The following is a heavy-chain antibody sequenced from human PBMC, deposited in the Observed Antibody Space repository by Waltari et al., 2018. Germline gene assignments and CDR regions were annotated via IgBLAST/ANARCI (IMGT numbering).Heavy chain of an antibody. D-gene: IGHD1-26*01. CDR1: GGSISSSSYY. V-gene: IGHV4-39*01. CDR3: ARHDIVGATNAFDI. J-gene: IGHJ3*02. Sequence: QLQLQESGPGLVKPSETLSLTCTVSGGSISSSSYYWGWIRQPPGKGREWIGSIYYSGSTYYNPSLKSRVTISVDTSKNQFSLKLSSVTAADTAVYYCARHDIVGATNAFDIWGQGTMVTVSS. CDR2: IYYSGST.